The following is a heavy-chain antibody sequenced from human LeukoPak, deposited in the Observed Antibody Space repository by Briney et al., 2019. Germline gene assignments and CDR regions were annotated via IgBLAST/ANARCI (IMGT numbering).Heavy chain of an antibody. V-gene: IGHV1-46*01. CDR2: INPSGGST. Sequence: ASVKVSCTASGYTFTSYYMHWVRQAPGQGLEWMGIINPSGGSTSYAQKFQGRVTMTRDMSTSTVYMELSSLRSEDTAVYYCARLGIAAAGTDYFDYWGQGTLVTVSS. CDR3: ARLGIAAAGTDYFDY. CDR1: GYTFTSYY. D-gene: IGHD6-13*01. J-gene: IGHJ4*02.